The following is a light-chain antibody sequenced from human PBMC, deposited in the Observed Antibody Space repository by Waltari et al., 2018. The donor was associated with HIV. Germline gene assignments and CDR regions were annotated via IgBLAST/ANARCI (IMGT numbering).Light chain of an antibody. CDR1: ACPRKY. V-gene: IGLV3-10*01. Sequence: SYELTQPPSVSVSAGQTARITCSGDACPRKYAFWYQQKSGQAPVLVIDEDNRRPSGIPGRFSGSSSGTMATLTISGAQVEDEGDYYCYSTDDSGNPLAVFGGGTQLTVL. CDR2: EDN. J-gene: IGLJ7*01. CDR3: YSTDDSGNPLAV.